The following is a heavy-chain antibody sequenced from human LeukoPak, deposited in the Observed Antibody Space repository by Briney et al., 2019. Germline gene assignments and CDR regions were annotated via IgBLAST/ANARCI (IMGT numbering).Heavy chain of an antibody. J-gene: IGHJ4*02. V-gene: IGHV4-59*01. CDR2: IFYSGNT. D-gene: IGHD3-10*01. CDR1: GGSISNYY. CDR3: AKAGFGELFDY. Sequence: SETLSLTCTVSGGSISNYYWSWIRQPPGKGLEWIGYIFYSGNTNYNPSLKSRVTISVDTSKNQFSLKLSSVTAADTAVYYCAKAGFGELFDYWGQGTLVTVSS.